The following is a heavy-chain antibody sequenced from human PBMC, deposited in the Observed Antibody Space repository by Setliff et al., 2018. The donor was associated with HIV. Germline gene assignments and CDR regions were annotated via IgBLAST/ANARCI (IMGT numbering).Heavy chain of an antibody. CDR3: ASRTTMISKAYWYLDL. Sequence: PSETLSLTCTVSGGTISSGGYYWSWIRQHPGKGLEWIGFIYHRGNTHYNSSLKSRLTISVDTSKNQFSLKLTSMTAADTAVYYCASRTTMISKAYWYLDLWGRGTQVTVSS. D-gene: IGHD3-22*01. CDR2: IYHRGNT. V-gene: IGHV4-31*03. CDR1: GGTISSGGYY. J-gene: IGHJ2*01.